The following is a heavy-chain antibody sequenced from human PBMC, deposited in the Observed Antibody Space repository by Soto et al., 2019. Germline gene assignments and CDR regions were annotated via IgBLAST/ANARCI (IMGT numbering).Heavy chain of an antibody. J-gene: IGHJ6*03. CDR1: GFTFSSYA. D-gene: IGHD6-13*01. CDR2: ISGSGGST. V-gene: IGHV3-23*01. Sequence: EVQLLESGGGLVQPGGSLRLSCAASGFTFSSYAMSWVRQAPGKGLEWVSAISGSGGSTYYADSVKGRFTISRDNSKNTLYLQMNSLRAEDTAVYYCANISRSGYRYYYYMDVWGKGTTVTVSS. CDR3: ANISRSGYRYYYYMDV.